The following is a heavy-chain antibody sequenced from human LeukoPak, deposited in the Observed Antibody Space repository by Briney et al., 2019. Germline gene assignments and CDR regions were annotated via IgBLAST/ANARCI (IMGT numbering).Heavy chain of an antibody. V-gene: IGHV4-38-2*02. CDR3: ARRGRKIAAHFDY. D-gene: IGHD6-13*01. Sequence: SETLSLTCTVSGYSISSGYYWGWIRQPPGKGLEWIGSIYHSGSTYYNPSLKSRVTISVDTSKNQFSLKLSSVTAADTAVYYCARRGRKIAAHFDYWGQGTLVTVSS. CDR2: IYHSGST. J-gene: IGHJ4*02. CDR1: GYSISSGYY.